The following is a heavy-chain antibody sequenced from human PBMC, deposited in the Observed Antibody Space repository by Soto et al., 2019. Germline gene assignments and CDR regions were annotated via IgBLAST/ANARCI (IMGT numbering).Heavy chain of an antibody. Sequence: GSRRLSCAASGFTFSSYAMSWVRQAPGKGLEWIGSIYHGGSTYFNPSLKSRLTISVDTSKSQFSLKLSSVTAADTAVYYCARHADSSSYYYPFDYWGQGTQVTVS. D-gene: IGHD3-22*01. CDR3: ARHADSSSYYYPFDY. J-gene: IGHJ4*02. CDR1: GFTFSSYA. V-gene: IGHV4-38-2*01. CDR2: IYHGGST.